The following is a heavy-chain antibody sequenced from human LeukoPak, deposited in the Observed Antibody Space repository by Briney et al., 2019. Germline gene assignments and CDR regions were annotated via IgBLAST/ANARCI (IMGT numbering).Heavy chain of an antibody. CDR3: ARDLTWKYSGSYSASFDY. CDR1: GFTFSSYS. D-gene: IGHD1-26*01. CDR2: ISSSSSYI. J-gene: IGHJ4*02. V-gene: IGHV3-21*01. Sequence: PGGSLRLSCAASGFTFSSYSMNWVRQVPGKGLEWVSSISSSSSYIYYADSVKGRFTISRDNAKNSLYLQMNSLRAEDTAVYYCARDLTWKYSGSYSASFDYWGQGTLVTVSS.